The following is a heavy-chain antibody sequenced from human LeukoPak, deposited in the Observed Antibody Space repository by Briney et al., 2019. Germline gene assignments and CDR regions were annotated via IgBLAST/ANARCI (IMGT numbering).Heavy chain of an antibody. D-gene: IGHD3-3*01. V-gene: IGHV4-39*01. Sequence: SETLSLTCTVSGGSISSSSYYWGWIRQPPGKGLEWLGSVHYSGTTYYNPSVKSRVTISVHTSKTRFSLKLSSVTAADTAVYYCARHGSPGGYYYDYWGQGTLVTVSS. CDR3: ARHGSPGGYYYDY. CDR1: GGSISSSSYY. CDR2: VHYSGTT. J-gene: IGHJ4*02.